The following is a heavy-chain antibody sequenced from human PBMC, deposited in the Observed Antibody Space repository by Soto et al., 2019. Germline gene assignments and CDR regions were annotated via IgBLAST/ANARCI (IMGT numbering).Heavy chain of an antibody. CDR2: ISYDDTYK. D-gene: IGHD4-17*01. J-gene: IGHJ4*02. CDR1: GFTFDNYG. Sequence: QVHLVESGAGVVQPGMSLRLSCAASGFTFDNYGMLWVRQAPGKGLEWVALISYDDTYKYYTDSVRGRFTISRDNSKNILFLQMNSLKADDTAVYYCAGGDYGDSIDYWGQGTLVTVSS. CDR3: AGGDYGDSIDY. V-gene: IGHV3-33*01.